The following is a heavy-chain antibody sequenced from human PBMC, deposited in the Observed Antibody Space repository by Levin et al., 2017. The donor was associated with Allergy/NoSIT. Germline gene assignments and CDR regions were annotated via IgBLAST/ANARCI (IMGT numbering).Heavy chain of an antibody. CDR3: ARRGQWLVDGGWFDP. CDR2: IYPGDSDT. V-gene: IGHV5-51*01. J-gene: IGHJ5*02. CDR1: GYSFTSYW. Sequence: GESLKISCKGSGYSFTSYWIGWVRQMPGKGLEWMGIIYPGDSDTRYSPSFQGQVTISADKSISTAYLQWSSLKASDTAMYYCARRGQWLVDGGWFDPWGQGTLVTVSS. D-gene: IGHD6-19*01.